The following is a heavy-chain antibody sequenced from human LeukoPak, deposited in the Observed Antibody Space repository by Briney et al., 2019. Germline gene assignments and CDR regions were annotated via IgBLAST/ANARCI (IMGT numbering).Heavy chain of an antibody. Sequence: ASETLSLTCTVSGYSISNGYYWGWIRQPPGKGLEWIGSVWHGGSTFYNPSLKSRVTISVDTSRNQFSLKPTSVTAADTAVYFCARSPRCVFSTCYNGGHHLDSFGQGTLVTVSS. V-gene: IGHV4-38-2*02. D-gene: IGHD2-2*02. CDR3: ARSPRCVFSTCYNGGHHLDS. J-gene: IGHJ4*02. CDR1: GYSISNGYY. CDR2: VWHGGST.